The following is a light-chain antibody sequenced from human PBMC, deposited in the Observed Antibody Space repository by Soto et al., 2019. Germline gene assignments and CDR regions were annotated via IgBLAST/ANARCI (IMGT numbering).Light chain of an antibody. J-gene: IGKJ1*01. V-gene: IGKV3-15*01. Sequence: IALTQSPATVSVSPGDRVTLSCWASQNIYSNLGWYQQRPGQAPRLIISRAFARPTGIPARFSGSGSGTEFTLTNSSLQSEDFATYYCQQYHNLWSFGRGTKVEIK. CDR3: QQYHNLWS. CDR2: RAF. CDR1: QNIYSN.